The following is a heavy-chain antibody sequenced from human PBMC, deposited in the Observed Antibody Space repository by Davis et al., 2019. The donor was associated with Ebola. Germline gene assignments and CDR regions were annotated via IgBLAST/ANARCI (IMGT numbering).Heavy chain of an antibody. D-gene: IGHD2-15*01. CDR2: TSYDGSKK. CDR3: AKKKQYCGGGTCYGQDAVENFFDT. Sequence: GGSLRLSCVASGFKLRSYSMHWVRQAPGTGLEWVAVTSYDGSKKYYADSVKGRFTISRDNSENTLYLQMNSLRAEDTATYYCAKKKQYCGGGTCYGQDAVENFFDTWGQGTLVTVSS. CDR1: GFKLRSYS. V-gene: IGHV3-30-3*02. J-gene: IGHJ5*02.